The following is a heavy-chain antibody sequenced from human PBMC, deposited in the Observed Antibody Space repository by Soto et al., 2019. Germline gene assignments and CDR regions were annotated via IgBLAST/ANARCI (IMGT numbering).Heavy chain of an antibody. V-gene: IGHV1-18*04. J-gene: IGHJ4*02. CDR2: ISAYNGNT. D-gene: IGHD2-15*01. Sequence: ASVRVSGTASGYTFTIYGISWVPHAPGQGLEWMGWISAYNGNTNYAQKLQGRVTMTTDTSTSTAYMELRSLRSDDTAVYYCAKRRGAGGHFDYWGQGALVTVSS. CDR3: AKRRGAGGHFDY. CDR1: GYTFTIYG.